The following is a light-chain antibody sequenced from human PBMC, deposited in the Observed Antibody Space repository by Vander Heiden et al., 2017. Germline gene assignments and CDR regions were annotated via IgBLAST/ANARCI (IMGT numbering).Light chain of an antibody. Sequence: EIVMTQSPATLSVSPGEGATLSCRASQSVANNLAWYQQKPGQAPRLLIYGASTRVTGIPDRFSGSGSGTEFTLTISSLQSEDLAVYYCQQYYKWPPGFGQGTKLEIK. CDR3: QQYYKWPPG. V-gene: IGKV3-15*01. CDR2: GAS. CDR1: QSVANN. J-gene: IGKJ2*03.